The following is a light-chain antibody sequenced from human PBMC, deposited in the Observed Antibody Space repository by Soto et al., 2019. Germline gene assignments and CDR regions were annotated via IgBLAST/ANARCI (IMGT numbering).Light chain of an antibody. CDR3: QQYNDWPRT. CDR2: GAS. CDR1: QSVSSN. V-gene: IGKV3-15*01. Sequence: EIVMTQSPTTLSVSPGERSTLSCMASQSVSSNLAWYQQKPGQAPRLLIYGASTRATGIPARFSGSGSGTEFTLTISSLQSEDFAVYYCQQYNDWPRTFGQVTKVDVK. J-gene: IGKJ1*01.